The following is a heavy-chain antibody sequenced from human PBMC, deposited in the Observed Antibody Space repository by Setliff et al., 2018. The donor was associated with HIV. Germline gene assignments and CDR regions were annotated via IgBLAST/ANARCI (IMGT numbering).Heavy chain of an antibody. CDR2: IIPIFATA. V-gene: IGHV1-69*13. CDR3: ARGREWLPVASYFDY. J-gene: IGHJ4*02. CDR1: GGTFSRYA. D-gene: IGHD3-3*01. Sequence: SVKVSCKASGGTFSRYAINWVRQAPGQGLEWMGGIIPIFATADYAQKFQGRVTITADESTSTAYMELSSLRSEDAAVYYCARGREWLPVASYFDYWGQGTLVTVSS.